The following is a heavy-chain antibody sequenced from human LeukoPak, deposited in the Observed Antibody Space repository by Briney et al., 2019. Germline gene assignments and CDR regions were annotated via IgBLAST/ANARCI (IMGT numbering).Heavy chain of an antibody. Sequence: SETLSLTCTVSGGSISSSSYYWGWIRQPPGKGLEWIGSIYYSGSTYYNPTLKSRVTISVDTSKNQFSLKLSSVTAADTAVYYCARAAYYDILTGYYGTLAFDIWGQGTMVTVSS. CDR2: IYYSGST. V-gene: IGHV4-39*07. CDR1: GGSISSSSYY. J-gene: IGHJ3*02. D-gene: IGHD3-9*01. CDR3: ARAAYYDILTGYYGTLAFDI.